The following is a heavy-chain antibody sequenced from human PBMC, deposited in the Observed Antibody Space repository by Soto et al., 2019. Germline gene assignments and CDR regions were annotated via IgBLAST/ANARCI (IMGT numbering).Heavy chain of an antibody. V-gene: IGHV1-46*01. CDR1: GYTFTSYY. CDR3: ARDPRGSSSGYFDL. J-gene: IGHJ2*01. D-gene: IGHD3-10*01. Sequence: RASVKVSCKASGYTFTSYYIHCVRQAPGQGLEWIGIINPVTGITTYSQKFQGRVTLTRDTSTSTVYMDLSSLRSEDTAVYYCARDPRGSSSGYFDLWGRGTLVTVSS. CDR2: INPVTGIT.